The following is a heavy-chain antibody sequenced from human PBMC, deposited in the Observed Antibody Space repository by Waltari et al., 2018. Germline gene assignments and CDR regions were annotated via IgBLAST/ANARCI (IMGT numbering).Heavy chain of an antibody. CDR1: GGSISSYY. J-gene: IGHJ6*02. CDR2: IYYSGST. CDR3: ARGHGGPWGMDV. Sequence: QVQLQASGPGLVKPSETLSLPCTVSGGSISSYYWSWLRQPPGKGLEWIGYIYYSGSTNYNPSLKSRVTISVDTSKNQFSLKLSSVTAADTAVYYCARGHGGPWGMDVWGQGTTVTVSS. D-gene: IGHD2-15*01. V-gene: IGHV4-59*01.